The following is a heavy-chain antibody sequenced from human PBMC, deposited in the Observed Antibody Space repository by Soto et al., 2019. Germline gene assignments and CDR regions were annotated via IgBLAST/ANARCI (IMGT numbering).Heavy chain of an antibody. CDR1: GFTFSGQG. CDR2: ISYDGSNK. CDR3: AKWRQQLGNDAFDI. J-gene: IGHJ3*02. V-gene: IGHV3-30*18. D-gene: IGHD6-13*01. Sequence: GGSLRLSCAASGFTFSGQGMHWVRQAPGKGLEWVAFISYDGSNKWYADSVKGRFTISRDNSKDTLYLQMSSLRPEDTAVYYCAKWRQQLGNDAFDIWGQGTMVTV.